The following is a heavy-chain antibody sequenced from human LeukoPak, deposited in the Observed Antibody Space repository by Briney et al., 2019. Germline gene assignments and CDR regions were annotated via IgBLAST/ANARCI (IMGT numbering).Heavy chain of an antibody. V-gene: IGHV4-34*01. CDR1: GWPVRGHF. D-gene: IGHD3-10*01. CDR2: IHNSGTT. CDR3: ARRYYYNLGSFPFDF. Sequence: SETLSITCAVSGWPVRGHFWSSIRQSSGWGLAWIGKIHNSGTTNYNPSLNSRVTISEDTSKNQFYLNLSSVTAADTAVYYCARRYYYNLGSFPFDFWGQGTLVTVSS. J-gene: IGHJ4*02.